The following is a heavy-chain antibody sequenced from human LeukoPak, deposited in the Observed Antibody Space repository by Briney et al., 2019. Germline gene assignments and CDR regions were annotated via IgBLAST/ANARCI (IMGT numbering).Heavy chain of an antibody. D-gene: IGHD4-11*01. J-gene: IGHJ4*02. CDR1: GFTFSSYS. CDR3: ARYGSTVTTAFDY. Sequence: GGSLRLSCAASGFTFSSYSMNWVRQAPGKGLEWVSYIESSTSTTYYADSVKGRFTISTDNAKNSLYLQMNSLRAEDTAVYYCARYGSTVTTAFDYWGQGTLVTVSS. CDR2: IESSTSTT. V-gene: IGHV3-48*01.